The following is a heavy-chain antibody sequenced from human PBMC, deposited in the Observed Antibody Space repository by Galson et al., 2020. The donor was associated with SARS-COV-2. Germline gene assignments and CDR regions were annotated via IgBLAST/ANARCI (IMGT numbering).Heavy chain of an antibody. CDR3: ARLSSSSWEFDY. Sequence: GGSLRLSCAASGFTFDDYAMHWVRQAPGKGLEWVSGISWNSGSIGYADSVKGRFTISRDNAKNSLYLQMNSLRAEDTAVYYCARLSSSSWEFDYWGQGTLVTVSS. CDR2: ISWNSGSI. V-gene: IGHV3-9*01. D-gene: IGHD6-13*01. CDR1: GFTFDDYA. J-gene: IGHJ4*02.